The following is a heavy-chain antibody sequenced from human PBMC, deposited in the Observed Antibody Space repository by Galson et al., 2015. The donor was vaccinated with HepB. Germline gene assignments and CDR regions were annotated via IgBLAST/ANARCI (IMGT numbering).Heavy chain of an antibody. CDR1: GGTFSSYT. V-gene: IGHV1-69*13. J-gene: IGHJ5*02. Sequence: SVKVSCKAYGGTFSSYTISWVRQAPGQGPEWMGGIIPMFETPNYAQKFKGRVTITADESTTTAYMELRSLRSEDTAVYYCARDWASAGTGWFDPWGQGTLVTVSS. CDR2: IIPMFETP. CDR3: ARDWASAGTGWFDP. D-gene: IGHD6-25*01.